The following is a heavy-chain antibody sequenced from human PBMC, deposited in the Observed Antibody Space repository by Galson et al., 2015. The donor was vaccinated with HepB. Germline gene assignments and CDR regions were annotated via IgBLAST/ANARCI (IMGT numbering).Heavy chain of an antibody. V-gene: IGHV3-7*01. CDR2: IKQDGSEK. CDR1: EFTLSNYW. D-gene: IGHD3-3*01. J-gene: IGHJ6*02. Sequence: SLRLSCAGSEFTLSNYWMSWVRQAPGKGLEWVANIKQDGSEKYYVDSVKGRFTISRDNAKNSLYLQMNSLRAEDTAVYYCARALRGYYTYYYYGMDVWGQGTTVTVSS. CDR3: ARALRGYYTYYYYGMDV.